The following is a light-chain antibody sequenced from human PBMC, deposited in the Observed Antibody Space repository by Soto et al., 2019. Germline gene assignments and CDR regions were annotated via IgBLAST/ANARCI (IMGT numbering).Light chain of an antibody. CDR1: QSISSY. CDR2: AAS. Sequence: DIQMTQSPSSLSASVGDRVTITCRASQSISSYLHWYQQKPGKAPKLLIYAASSLQSGVPSRFSSSVSGTDFTLTISSLQPEDFATYYCQQSYSTPRTFGQGTKVEIK. J-gene: IGKJ1*01. CDR3: QQSYSTPRT. V-gene: IGKV1-39*01.